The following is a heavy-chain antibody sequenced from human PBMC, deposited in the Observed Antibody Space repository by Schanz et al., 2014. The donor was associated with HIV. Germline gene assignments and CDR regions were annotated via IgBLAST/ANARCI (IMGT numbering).Heavy chain of an antibody. J-gene: IGHJ5*02. D-gene: IGHD6-13*01. CDR3: AKDKSRHTYSSSSRFDP. V-gene: IGHV3-23*04. Sequence: EVQLVESGGGLLKPGRSLRLSCTASGFTFKSYAMSWVRQAPGKGLEWVSAISATGGSTYYADSVKGRFTISRDNSKNTLYLQMNSLRPEDTAVYYCAKDKSRHTYSSSSRFDPWGQGTLVTVSS. CDR2: ISATGGST. CDR1: GFTFKSYA.